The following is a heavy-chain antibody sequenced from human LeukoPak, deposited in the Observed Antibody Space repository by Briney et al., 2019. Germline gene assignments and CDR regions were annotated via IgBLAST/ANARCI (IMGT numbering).Heavy chain of an antibody. V-gene: IGHV3-7*01. CDR3: ARDLPRENSRSDLRYWYFDL. D-gene: IGHD2/OR15-2a*01. J-gene: IGHJ2*01. Sequence: PGGSLRLSCAASGFTFSSYWMSWVRQAPGKGLEWVANIKQDGGEIYYVDSVKGRFTISRDNAKNSLSLQMNSLRAEDMALYYCARDLPRENSRSDLRYWYFDLWGRGTLVTVSS. CDR2: IKQDGGEI. CDR1: GFTFSSYW.